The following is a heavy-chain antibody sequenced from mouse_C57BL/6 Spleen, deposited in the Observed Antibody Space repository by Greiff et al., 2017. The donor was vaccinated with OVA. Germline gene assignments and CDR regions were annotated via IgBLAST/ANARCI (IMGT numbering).Heavy chain of an antibody. V-gene: IGHV1-81*01. J-gene: IGHJ2*01. D-gene: IGHD1-1*01. Sequence: QVQLQQSGAELARPGASVKLSCKASGYTFTSYGISWVKQRTGQGLEWIGEIYPRSGNTYYNEKFKGKATLTADKSSSTAYMELRSLTSEDSAVYFCARGIYDGSSYWYFDYWGQGTTLTVSS. CDR2: IYPRSGNT. CDR3: ARGIYDGSSYWYFDY. CDR1: GYTFTSYG.